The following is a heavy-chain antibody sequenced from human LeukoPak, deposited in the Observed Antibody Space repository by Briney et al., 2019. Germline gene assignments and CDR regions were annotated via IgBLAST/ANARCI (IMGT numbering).Heavy chain of an antibody. Sequence: SETLSLTYAVYGGSFSGYYWSWIRQPPGKGLEWIGEINHSGSTNYNPSLKSRVTISVDTSKNQFSLKLSSVTAADTAVYYCARGYGYGVDAFDIWGQGTMVTVSS. V-gene: IGHV4-34*01. CDR2: INHSGST. D-gene: IGHD4/OR15-4a*01. CDR3: ARGYGYGVDAFDI. J-gene: IGHJ3*02. CDR1: GGSFSGYY.